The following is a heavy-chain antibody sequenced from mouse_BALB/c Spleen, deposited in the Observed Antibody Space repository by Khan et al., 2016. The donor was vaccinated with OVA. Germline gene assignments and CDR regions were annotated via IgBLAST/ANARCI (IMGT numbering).Heavy chain of an antibody. Sequence: QVQLQQPGAELVRPGVSVKISCKGSGYTFTDFAMHWVKQSHGKSLEWIGVISTYYGDATYNQKFKGKATMTVDKPSSTAYMELARLTSEDSAIYYRVRGSGNFRFAYWGQGTLVTVSA. D-gene: IGHD1-3*01. CDR3: VRGSGNFRFAY. CDR1: GYTFTDFA. CDR2: ISTYYGDA. J-gene: IGHJ3*01. V-gene: IGHV1S137*01.